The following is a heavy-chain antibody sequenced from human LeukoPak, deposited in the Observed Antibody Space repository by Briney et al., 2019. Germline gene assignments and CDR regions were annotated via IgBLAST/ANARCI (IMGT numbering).Heavy chain of an antibody. J-gene: IGHJ4*02. V-gene: IGHV3-21*01. CDR2: ISSSSSYI. D-gene: IGHD2-15*01. CDR1: GFTFSSYS. Sequence: GGSLRLSCAASGFTFSSYSMNWVRQAPGKGLEWVSSISSSSSYIYYADSVKGRFTISRDNAKNSLYLQMNSLRAEDTAVYYCARAPRYCGGGNCYGPRFDYWGQGTLVTVSS. CDR3: ARAPRYCGGGNCYGPRFDY.